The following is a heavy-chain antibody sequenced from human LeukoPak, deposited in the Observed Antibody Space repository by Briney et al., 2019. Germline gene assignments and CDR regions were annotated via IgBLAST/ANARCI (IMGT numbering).Heavy chain of an antibody. CDR2: INHSGST. J-gene: IGHJ5*02. CDR3: TRGQWLLLRHRSRFDP. D-gene: IGHD3-22*01. V-gene: IGHV4-34*01. Sequence: SETLSLTCAVYGGSFSGYYWSWIRQPPGKGLEWIGEINHSGSTNYNPSLKSRVTISVDTSKNQFSLKLSSVTAADTAVYYCTRGQWLLLRHRSRFDPWGQGTLVTVSS. CDR1: GGSFSGYY.